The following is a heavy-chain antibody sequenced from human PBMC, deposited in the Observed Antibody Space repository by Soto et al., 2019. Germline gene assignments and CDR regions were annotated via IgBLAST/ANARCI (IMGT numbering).Heavy chain of an antibody. V-gene: IGHV3-53*01. Sequence: VGSLRLSCAASGFTVSSNYMSWVRQAPGKGLECVSLIYSGAMTYYADSVKGRFTISRDNSNNTLYLQMNNLRAEDTAVYYCARAKRGGFDYWGQGTLVTVSS. CDR2: IYSGAMT. CDR1: GFTVSSNY. J-gene: IGHJ4*02. D-gene: IGHD3-16*01. CDR3: ARAKRGGFDY.